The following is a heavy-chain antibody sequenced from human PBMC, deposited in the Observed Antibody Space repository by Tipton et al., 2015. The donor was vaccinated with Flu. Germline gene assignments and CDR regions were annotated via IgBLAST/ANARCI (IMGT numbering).Heavy chain of an antibody. D-gene: IGHD5-24*01. CDR2: INHSGST. CDR1: GGSFSGYY. J-gene: IGHJ6*02. CDR3: ARVRLGQLVWEGRWLQFGSYYYGMDV. Sequence: TLSLTCAVYGGSFSGYYWSWIRQPPGKGLEWIGEINHSGSTNYNPSLKSRVTISVDTSKNQFSLKLSSVTAADTAVYYCARVRLGQLVWEGRWLQFGSYYYGMDVWGQGPTVTVSS. V-gene: IGHV4-34*01.